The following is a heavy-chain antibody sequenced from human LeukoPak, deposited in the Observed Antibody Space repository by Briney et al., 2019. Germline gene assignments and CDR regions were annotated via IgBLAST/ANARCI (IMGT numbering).Heavy chain of an antibody. CDR1: GGSISSGGYY. J-gene: IGHJ4*02. D-gene: IGHD2-15*01. CDR2: IYYSGST. Sequence: SETLSLTCTVSGGSISSGGYYWSWIRQHPGKGLEWIGYIYYSGSTYYNPSLKSRVTISVDTSKNQFSLKLSSVTDADTAVYYCARERGALGYCSGGSCRYFDYWGQGTLVTVSS. V-gene: IGHV4-31*03. CDR3: ARERGALGYCSGGSCRYFDY.